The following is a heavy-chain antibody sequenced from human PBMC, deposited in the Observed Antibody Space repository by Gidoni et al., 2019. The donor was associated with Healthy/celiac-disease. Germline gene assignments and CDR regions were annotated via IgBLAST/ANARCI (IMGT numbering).Heavy chain of an antibody. V-gene: IGHV3-23*01. CDR2: SSGSGGST. J-gene: IGHJ5*02. D-gene: IGHD3-10*01. Sequence: EVQLLESGGGLVQPGGSVRVSCAASGCTCSSYAMSWVRQATGKGLEWVSASSGSGGSTYYADSVQGRFTISRDNSKNPLYLQMNSLRAEDTAVYYCAKDGSRVSFGWFAPWGQGTLVTVSS. CDR1: GCTCSSYA. CDR3: AKDGSRVSFGWFAP.